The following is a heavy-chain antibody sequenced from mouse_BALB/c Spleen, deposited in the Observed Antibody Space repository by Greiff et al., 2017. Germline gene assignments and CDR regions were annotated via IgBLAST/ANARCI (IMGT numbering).Heavy chain of an antibody. D-gene: IGHD1-1*01. Sequence: DVKLQESGAELVRPGALVKLSCKASGFNIKDYYMHWVKQRPEQGLEWIGWIDPENGNTIYDPKFQGKASITADTSSNTAYLQLSSLTSEDTAVYYCARSNYYGSSYPWFAYWGQGTLVTVSA. CDR2: IDPENGNT. CDR3: ARSNYYGSSYPWFAY. J-gene: IGHJ3*01. CDR1: GFNIKDYY. V-gene: IGHV14-1*02.